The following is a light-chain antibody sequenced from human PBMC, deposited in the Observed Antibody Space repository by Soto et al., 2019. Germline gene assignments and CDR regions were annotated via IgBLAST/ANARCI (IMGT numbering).Light chain of an antibody. CDR2: EVN. CDR1: SSDVGGYNY. CDR3: ISYTTTSTWV. V-gene: IGLV2-14*01. Sequence: QPVLTQPASVSGSPGQSITISCTGTSSDVGGYNYVSWFQQHPGKAPKLMIYEVNNRPSGVSNRFSGSKSGNTASLTISGLQAEDEADYYCISYTTTSTWVFGGGTKLTVL. J-gene: IGLJ3*02.